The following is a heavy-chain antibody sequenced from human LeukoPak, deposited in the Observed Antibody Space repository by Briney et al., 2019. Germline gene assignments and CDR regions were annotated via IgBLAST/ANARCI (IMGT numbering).Heavy chain of an antibody. J-gene: IGHJ4*02. Sequence: SQTLSLTCAVSGGSISSGGYSWSWIRQPPGKGLEWIGFIYYSGSTNYNPSLKSRVTISVNTSKNQFSLKLSSVTAADTAVYYCARDRGRDGYNYFDYWGQGTLVTVSS. CDR1: GGSISSGGYS. CDR3: ARDRGRDGYNYFDY. D-gene: IGHD5-24*01. V-gene: IGHV4-61*08. CDR2: IYYSGST.